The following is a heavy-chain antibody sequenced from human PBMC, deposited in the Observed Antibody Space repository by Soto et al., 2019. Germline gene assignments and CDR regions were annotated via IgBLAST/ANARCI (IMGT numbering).Heavy chain of an antibody. Sequence: GGSLRLSCAASGFTFSSYWMHWVRQAPGKGLVWVSRIRSDGANAEYAGSVKGRFTISRDNAENTLYLQMSSLRVEDTAVYYCVRGDGDYHDGNGYLGRHWGQGTLVTVSS. CDR1: GFTFSSYW. V-gene: IGHV3-74*03. CDR3: VRGDGDYHDGNGYLGRH. D-gene: IGHD3-22*01. J-gene: IGHJ4*02. CDR2: IRSDGANA.